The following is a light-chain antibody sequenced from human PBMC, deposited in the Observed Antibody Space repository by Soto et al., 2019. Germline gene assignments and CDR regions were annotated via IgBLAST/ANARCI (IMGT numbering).Light chain of an antibody. J-gene: IGLJ1*01. CDR2: KGT. Sequence: QSALAQPASVSGSPGQSITISCTGTSSDVGAYNSVSWYQQHPHKAPQVIIYKGTQRPSGVSNRFSGSTSGNAASLTISGLQAEDEADYYCCSYALLFGTGTKVTVL. V-gene: IGLV2-23*01. CDR1: SSDVGAYNS. CDR3: CSYALL.